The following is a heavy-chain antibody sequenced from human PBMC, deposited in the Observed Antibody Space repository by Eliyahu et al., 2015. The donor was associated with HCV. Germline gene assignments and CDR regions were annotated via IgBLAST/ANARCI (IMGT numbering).Heavy chain of an antibody. CDR3: AREYYDSSGYYSYYFDY. V-gene: IGHV4-30-4*01. Sequence: QVQLQESGPGLVKPSQTLSLTCTVSGGSISSGXYYWSWIRQPPGKGLEWIGYIYYSGSTYYNPPLKSRVTISVDTSKNQFSLKLSSVTAADTAVYYCAREYYDSSGYYSYYFDYWGQGTLVTVSS. J-gene: IGHJ4*02. D-gene: IGHD3-22*01. CDR2: IYYSGST. CDR1: GGSISSGXYY.